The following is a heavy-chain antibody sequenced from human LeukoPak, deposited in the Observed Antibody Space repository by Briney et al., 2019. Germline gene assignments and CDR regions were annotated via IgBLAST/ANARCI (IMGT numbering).Heavy chain of an antibody. CDR2: IYHSGST. CDR1: GYSISSGYY. D-gene: IGHD5-24*01. CDR3: ARSRDLGTFGY. J-gene: IGHJ4*02. V-gene: IGHV4-38-2*02. Sequence: PSETLSLTCTVSGYSISSGYYWGWIRQPPGKGLEWIGSIYHSGSTYYNPSLKSRVTISVDTSKNQFSLKLSSVTAADTAVYYCARSRDLGTFGYWGQGTLVTVSS.